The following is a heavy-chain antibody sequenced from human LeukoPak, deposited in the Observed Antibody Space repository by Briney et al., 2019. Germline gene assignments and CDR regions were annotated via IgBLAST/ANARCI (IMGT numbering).Heavy chain of an antibody. V-gene: IGHV3-48*04. CDR3: ARATVAGRGAFDI. J-gene: IGHJ3*02. CDR1: GFTFSSYA. D-gene: IGHD6-19*01. Sequence: GSLRLSCAASGFTFSSYAMSWVRQAPGKGLEWAAYISSSSSSIYYADSLKGRFTISRDNANNSLYLQMNSLRAEDTAVYYCARATVAGRGAFDIWGQGTMVTVSS. CDR2: ISSSSSSI.